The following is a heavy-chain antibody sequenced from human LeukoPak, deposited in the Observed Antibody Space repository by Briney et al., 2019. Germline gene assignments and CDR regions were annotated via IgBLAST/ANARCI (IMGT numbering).Heavy chain of an antibody. CDR2: SRNKANSYTT. CDR1: GFIFNDYY. D-gene: IGHD1-26*01. CDR3: ARVTVGATGDAFDI. V-gene: IGHV3-72*01. J-gene: IGHJ3*02. Sequence: PGGSLRLSCAASGFIFNDYYLDWVRQAPGKGLEWVGRSRNKANSYTTVYAASVKGRFTVSRDDSKDSPYLEMNSLKTEDTAVYYCARVTVGATGDAFDIWGQGTVVTVSS.